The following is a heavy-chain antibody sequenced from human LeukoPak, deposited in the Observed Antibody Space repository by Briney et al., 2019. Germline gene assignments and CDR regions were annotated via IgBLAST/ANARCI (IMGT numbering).Heavy chain of an antibody. J-gene: IGHJ6*03. D-gene: IGHD3-9*01. V-gene: IGHV4-34*01. CDR1: GGSFSGYY. Sequence: SETLSFTCAVYGGSFSGYYWSWIRQPPGKGLEWIGEINHSGSTNYNPSLKSRVTISVGTSKNQFSLKLSSVTAADTAVYYCARGLLVPSDLRYFDWLLYDGSVNSENYYYYYMDVWGKGTTVTISS. CDR2: INHSGST. CDR3: ARGLLVPSDLRYFDWLLYDGSVNSENYYYYYMDV.